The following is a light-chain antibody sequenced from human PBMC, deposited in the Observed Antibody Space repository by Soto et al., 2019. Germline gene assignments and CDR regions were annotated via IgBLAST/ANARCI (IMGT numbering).Light chain of an antibody. J-gene: IGKJ1*01. Sequence: EIVMTQSPGTLSLSPGERATLSCRASQSVSSSYLAWYQQNPGQAPRLLIYGASSSATGIPDRFSGSGSGTDFTLTISRLEPEDFAVYYCQQYGSSPVTFGQGTKVNI. V-gene: IGKV3-20*01. CDR3: QQYGSSPVT. CDR2: GAS. CDR1: QSVSSSY.